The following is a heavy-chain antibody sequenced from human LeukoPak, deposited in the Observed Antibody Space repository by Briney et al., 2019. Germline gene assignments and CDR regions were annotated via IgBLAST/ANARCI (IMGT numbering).Heavy chain of an antibody. J-gene: IGHJ4*02. D-gene: IGHD3-10*01. CDR2: INLNSGGT. CDR3: TRGGDDEGPNYFDY. Sequence: ASVKVSCKASGYTFIDYYMHWVRQAPGHGLEWLGWINLNSGGTHYVQKFHGRVTMTRDTSISTAHMELDGLRYDDTAVYYCTRGGDDEGPNYFDYWGQGTLVTVSS. V-gene: IGHV1-2*02. CDR1: GYTFIDYY.